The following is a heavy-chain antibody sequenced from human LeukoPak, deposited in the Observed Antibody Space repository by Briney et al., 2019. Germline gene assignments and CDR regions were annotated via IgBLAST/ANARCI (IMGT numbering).Heavy chain of an antibody. Sequence: SETLSLTCTVSGGSISSGDYYWSWIRQPPGKGLEWIGEINHSGSTNYNPSLKSRVTISVDTSKNQFSLKLSSVTAADTAVYYCARGAYYYELPGVWGKGTTVTVSS. J-gene: IGHJ6*04. V-gene: IGHV4-39*07. CDR2: INHSGST. CDR3: ARGAYYYELPGV. D-gene: IGHD3-22*01. CDR1: GGSISSGDYY.